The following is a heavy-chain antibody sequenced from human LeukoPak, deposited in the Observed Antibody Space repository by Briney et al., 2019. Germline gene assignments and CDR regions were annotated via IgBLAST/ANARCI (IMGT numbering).Heavy chain of an antibody. Sequence: SETLSLTCTVSGGSISSDYWSWIRQPAGKGLEWIGRIFTSGSTNYNPSLKSRLTISVDTSKNQFSLKLTSVTAADTAVYYCARRPYGSGWYYLDYWGQGTLVTVSS. CDR2: IFTSGST. J-gene: IGHJ4*02. V-gene: IGHV4-4*07. CDR3: ARRPYGSGWYYLDY. CDR1: GGSISSDY. D-gene: IGHD6-19*01.